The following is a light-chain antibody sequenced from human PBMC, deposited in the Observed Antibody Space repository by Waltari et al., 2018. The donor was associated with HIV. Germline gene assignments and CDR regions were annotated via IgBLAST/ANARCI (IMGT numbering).Light chain of an antibody. Sequence: QSALTQPASVSGSPGQPLTISCTGTSSAVGSYNIFYRYQQHPVKAPKPTISELNKRPSGVSNRFSGSKSGNTASLTISGLQAEDEADYSCCSYAGSSTLLFGGGTKLTVL. CDR2: ELN. CDR1: SSAVGSYNI. CDR3: CSYAGSSTLL. V-gene: IGLV2-23*02. J-gene: IGLJ2*01.